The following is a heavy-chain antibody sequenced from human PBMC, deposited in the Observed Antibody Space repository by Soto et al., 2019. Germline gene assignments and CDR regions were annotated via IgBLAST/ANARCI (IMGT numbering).Heavy chain of an antibody. D-gene: IGHD3-16*02. CDR2: IDKSGST. V-gene: IGHV4-59*01. CDR3: ARFVSVAAGSEFDY. Sequence: PSETLSLTCTVSGDSISNYYWSWIRQPPGKGLEWIGYIDKSGSTNYNPSLKSRVTISIDTSKNLFSLKLSSVTAADTAVYYCARFVSVAAGSEFDYWGQGTLVTVSS. CDR1: GDSISNYY. J-gene: IGHJ4*02.